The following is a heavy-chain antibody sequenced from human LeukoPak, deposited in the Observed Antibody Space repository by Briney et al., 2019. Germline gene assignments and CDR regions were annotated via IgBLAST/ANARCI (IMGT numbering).Heavy chain of an antibody. CDR2: ISAYNSAYNGNT. CDR3: ARDTSIVGAPHNY. D-gene: IGHD1-26*01. CDR1: GYTFINYG. Sequence: ASVKVSCKASGYTFINYGITWVRQAPGQGLEWMGWISAYNSAYNGNTHYAQKLQGRVTMTTDTSTNTGYMELSRLRSDDTAVYYCARDTSIVGAPHNYWGQGTLVTVSS. V-gene: IGHV1-18*01. J-gene: IGHJ4*02.